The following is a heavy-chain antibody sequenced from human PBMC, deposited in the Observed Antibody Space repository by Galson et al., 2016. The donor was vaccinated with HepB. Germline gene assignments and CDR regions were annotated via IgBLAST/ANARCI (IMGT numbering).Heavy chain of an antibody. Sequence: SLRLSCAASGFTFRNYALSWVRRAPGKGLEWVSHIGGPNPHTHYADSVRGRFSIYRDNSRDTLYLQMDSLTAEDSAIYYCTTWLSHHFDYWGQGTRVTVSS. J-gene: IGHJ4*02. CDR3: TTWLSHHFDY. CDR1: GFTFRNYA. CDR2: IGGPNPHT. D-gene: IGHD6-19*01. V-gene: IGHV3-23*01.